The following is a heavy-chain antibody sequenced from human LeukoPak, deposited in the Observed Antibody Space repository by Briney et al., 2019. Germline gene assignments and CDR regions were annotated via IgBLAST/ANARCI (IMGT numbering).Heavy chain of an antibody. J-gene: IGHJ4*02. CDR3: ARAGPTYFDY. CDR2: LGGLSESV. CDR1: GFIFSNYA. Sequence: GGSLRLSCAASGFIFSNYAMTWVRQAPGKGLEWVSILGGLSESVYYPDSVKGRFTVSRDNSKDTLYLEMNSLRAEDTAVYYCARAGPTYFDYWGQGTLVTVSS. V-gene: IGHV3-23*01.